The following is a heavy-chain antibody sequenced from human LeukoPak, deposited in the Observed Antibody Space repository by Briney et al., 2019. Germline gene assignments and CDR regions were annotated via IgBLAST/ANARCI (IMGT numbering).Heavy chain of an antibody. D-gene: IGHD6-13*01. CDR1: GGSMSSYY. CDR2: IYYSGST. V-gene: IGHV4-59*08. J-gene: IGHJ4*02. CDR3: ARAGSQQLAFGY. Sequence: SETLSLTCTVSGGSMSSYYWSWIRQPPGKGLEWMGYIYYSGSTNYNPSLKTRVTISVDTSKNQFSLKLSSVTAADTAVYYCARAGSQQLAFGYWGQGTLVTVSS.